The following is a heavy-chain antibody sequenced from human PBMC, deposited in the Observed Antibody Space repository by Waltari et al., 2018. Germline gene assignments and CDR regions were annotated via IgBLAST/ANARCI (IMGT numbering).Heavy chain of an antibody. CDR2: MSSSSSYR. V-gene: IGHV3-21*01. D-gene: IGHD1-7*01. J-gene: IGHJ4*02. CDR1: GFTFSSYS. CDR3: ARERLELPDY. Sequence: EVQLVESGGGLVKPGGSLRLSCAASGFTFSSYSMNWVRQAPGKGLEWVSSMSSSSSYRYYADSVKGRFTIARDNAKNSLYLQMNSLRAEDTAVYYCARERLELPDYWGQGTLVTVSS.